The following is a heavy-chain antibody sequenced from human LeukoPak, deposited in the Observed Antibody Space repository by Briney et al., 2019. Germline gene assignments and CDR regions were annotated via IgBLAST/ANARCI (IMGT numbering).Heavy chain of an antibody. CDR2: IDWDDDK. D-gene: IGHD6-19*01. Sequence: SGPTLVNPTQTLTLTCTSSGFSFSTSRMCVSWIRQPPVKALEWLARIDWDDDKYYSTSLKTTLTISKDTSKNQVVLTMTNMDPVDTATYYCARIRDSSGWGYYFDYWGQGTLVTVSS. CDR3: ARIRDSSGWGYYFDY. J-gene: IGHJ4*02. CDR1: GFSFSTSRMC. V-gene: IGHV2-70*11.